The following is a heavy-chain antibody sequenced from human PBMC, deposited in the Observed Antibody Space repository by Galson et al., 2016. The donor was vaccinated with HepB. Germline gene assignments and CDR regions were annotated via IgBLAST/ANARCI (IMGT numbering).Heavy chain of an antibody. Sequence: SLRLSCAASGFTFSSYAMHWVRQAPGKGLEYVSAISSNGGSTYYANSVKGRFTISRDISKNTLYLQMGSLRAEDMAVYYCARSLTLYCSSTTCYGNYYGMDVRGQGTTVTVSS. J-gene: IGHJ6*02. CDR1: GFTFSSYA. V-gene: IGHV3-64*01. CDR2: ISSNGGST. D-gene: IGHD2-2*01. CDR3: ARSLTLYCSSTTCYGNYYGMDV.